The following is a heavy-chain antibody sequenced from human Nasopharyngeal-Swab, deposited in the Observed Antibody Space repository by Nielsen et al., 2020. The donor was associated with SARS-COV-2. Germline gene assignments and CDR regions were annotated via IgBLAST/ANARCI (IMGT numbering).Heavy chain of an antibody. J-gene: IGHJ6*03. Sequence: GGSLRLSCAASGFTFSSYAMSWVRQASGKGLEWVSAISGSGGSTYYADSVKGRFTISRDNSKNTLYLQMNSLRAEDTAVYYCAKHPIRIYYYYMDVWGKGTTVTVSS. CDR3: AKHPIRIYYYYMDV. D-gene: IGHD2/OR15-2a*01. CDR2: ISGSGGST. CDR1: GFTFSSYA. V-gene: IGHV3-23*01.